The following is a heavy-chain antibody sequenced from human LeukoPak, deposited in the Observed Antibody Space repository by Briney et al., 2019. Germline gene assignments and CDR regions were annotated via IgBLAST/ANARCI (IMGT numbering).Heavy chain of an antibody. D-gene: IGHD4-23*01. CDR1: GGTFSSYA. CDR2: IIPILGIA. J-gene: IGHJ3*02. V-gene: IGHV1-69*04. Sequence: ASVKVSCKASGGTFSSYAISWVRQAPGQGLGWMGRIIPILGIANYAQKFQGRVTITADKSTSTAYMELRSLRSDDTAVYYCARYYGGIDAFDIWGQGTMVTVSS. CDR3: ARYYGGIDAFDI.